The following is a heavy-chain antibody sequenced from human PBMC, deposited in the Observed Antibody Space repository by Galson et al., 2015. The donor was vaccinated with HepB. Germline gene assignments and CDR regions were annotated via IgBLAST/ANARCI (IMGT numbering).Heavy chain of an antibody. CDR2: IYYSGST. CDR3: ARGSYYYDSSS. D-gene: IGHD3-22*01. Sequence: LTCTVSGGSISSYYWSWIRQPPGKGLEWIGYIYYSGSTNYNPSLKSRVTISVDTSKNQFSLKLSSVTAADTAVYYCARGSYYYDSSSWGQGTLVTVSS. J-gene: IGHJ5*02. V-gene: IGHV4-59*01. CDR1: GGSISSYY.